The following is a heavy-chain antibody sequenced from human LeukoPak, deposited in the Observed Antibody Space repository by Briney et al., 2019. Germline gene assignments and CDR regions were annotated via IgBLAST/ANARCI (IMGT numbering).Heavy chain of an antibody. Sequence: SETLSLTCTVSGGSISSSSSYWGGIRQPPGKGLVWIGTIYYSGSTYYNPSVKSRVTISVDTSKNQFSLKLSSVTAADTAVYYCARAVGSSWGLFRNWGQGALVTVAS. V-gene: IGHV4-39*07. CDR3: ARAVGSSWGLFRN. J-gene: IGHJ4*02. CDR2: IYYSGST. D-gene: IGHD6-13*01. CDR1: GGSISSSSSY.